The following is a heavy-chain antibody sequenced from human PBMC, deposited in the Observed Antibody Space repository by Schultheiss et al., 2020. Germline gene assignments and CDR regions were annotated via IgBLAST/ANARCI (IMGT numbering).Heavy chain of an antibody. Sequence: SETLSLTCTVSGGSISSSSNYWGWIRQPPGKGLEWIGYLYDSGSTNYNPSLESRVTMSVDTSKNQFSLKLSSVTAADTSVYYCARDRIPDAFDIWGQGTLVTVSS. D-gene: IGHD2-21*01. CDR1: GGSISSSSNY. CDR2: LYDSGST. V-gene: IGHV4-61*05. CDR3: ARDRIPDAFDI. J-gene: IGHJ3*02.